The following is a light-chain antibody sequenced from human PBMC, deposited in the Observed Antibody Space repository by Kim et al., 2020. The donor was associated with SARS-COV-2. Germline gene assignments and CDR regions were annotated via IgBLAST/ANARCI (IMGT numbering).Light chain of an antibody. CDR1: QSISSY. V-gene: IGKV1-39*01. J-gene: IGKJ2*01. CDR3: QQSYSTPQT. CDR2: AAS. Sequence: DIQMTQSPSSLSASVGDRVTITCRESQSISSYLNWYQQKPGKAPKLLIYAASSLQSGVPSRFSGSGSGTDFTLTISSLQPEDFATYYCQQSYSTPQTFGQGTKLEI.